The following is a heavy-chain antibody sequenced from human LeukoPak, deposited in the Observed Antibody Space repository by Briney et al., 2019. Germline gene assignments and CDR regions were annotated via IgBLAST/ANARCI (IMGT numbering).Heavy chain of an antibody. D-gene: IGHD2-15*01. V-gene: IGHV3-7*01. CDR2: INQDGSER. J-gene: IGHJ4*02. CDR1: VFTFSIYW. Sequence: GGSLRLSCAASVFTFSIYWMSWVRQAPGKGLEWVDNINQDGSERYLVDSVKGRFTISRDNAKNSLYLQMNSLRAEDTAVYYCARVVAARSFYFDYWGQGTLVTVSS. CDR3: ARVVAARSFYFDY.